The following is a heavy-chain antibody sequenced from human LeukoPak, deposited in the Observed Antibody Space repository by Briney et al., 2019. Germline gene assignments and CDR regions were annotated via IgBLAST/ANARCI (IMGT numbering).Heavy chain of an antibody. J-gene: IGHJ3*02. Sequence: ASVKVSCKASGYTFTSYGISWVRQAPGQGLEWMGWISAYNGNTNYAQKLQGRVTMTTDTSTSTAYMELSSLRSEDTAVYYCARVNYYDSSGYYYDDAFDIWGQGTMVTVSS. D-gene: IGHD3-22*01. CDR3: ARVNYYDSSGYYYDDAFDI. CDR2: ISAYNGNT. CDR1: GYTFTSYG. V-gene: IGHV1-18*01.